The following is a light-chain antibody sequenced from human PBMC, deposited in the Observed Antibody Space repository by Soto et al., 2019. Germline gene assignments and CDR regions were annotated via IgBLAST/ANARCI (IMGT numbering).Light chain of an antibody. CDR1: SSDVGDYNY. CDR3: CSYAGSYSWV. J-gene: IGLJ3*02. Sequence: QSALTQPRSVSGSPGQSVTISCTGTSSDVGDYNYVSWYQQHPGKAPRLIIFDVTKRPSGVPDRLSGSKSGNTASLTISRLQAEDEADYYCCSYAGSYSWVFGGGTKLTVL. V-gene: IGLV2-11*01. CDR2: DVT.